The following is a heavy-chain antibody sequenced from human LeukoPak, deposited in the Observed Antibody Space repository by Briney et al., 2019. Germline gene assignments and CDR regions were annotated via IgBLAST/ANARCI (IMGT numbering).Heavy chain of an antibody. V-gene: IGHV4-38-2*01. J-gene: IGHJ4*02. CDR3: ARHSAYSSGWDFGY. CDR1: GYSISSGYY. D-gene: IGHD6-19*01. Sequence: KPSETLSLTCAVSGYSISSGYYWGWIRQPPGKGLEWIGSIYHSGSTYYNPSLKSRVTISVDTSKNQFSLKLGSVTAADTAVYYCARHSAYSSGWDFGYWGQGTLVTVSS. CDR2: IYHSGST.